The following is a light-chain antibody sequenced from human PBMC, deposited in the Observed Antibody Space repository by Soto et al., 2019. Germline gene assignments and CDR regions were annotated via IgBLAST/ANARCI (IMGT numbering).Light chain of an antibody. V-gene: IGKV3-20*01. J-gene: IGKJ1*01. CDR1: QSVGSNY. CDR2: GTS. CDR3: QQYDTSPRT. Sequence: EIVLTQSPGTLSLSPGERATLSCRASQSVGSNYLAWFQQKPGQAPRLLIYGTSSRATGIPDRLSGSGSGTDFTLTISRLEPEDFAVYYCQQYDTSPRTFGQGTKVEIK.